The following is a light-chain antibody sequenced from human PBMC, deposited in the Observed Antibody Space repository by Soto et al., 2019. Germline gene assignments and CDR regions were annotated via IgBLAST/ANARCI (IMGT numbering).Light chain of an antibody. CDR3: QSYDATHQV. CDR1: SGSIASNY. J-gene: IGLJ3*02. CDR2: EDN. Sequence: NFMLTQPHSVSESPGKTVTISCTRSSGSIASNYVQWYQQRPGSSPTTVIYEDNQRPSGVPDRFSGSIDSSSTSASLTISGLETEDEADYYCQSYDATHQVFGGGTKLTVL. V-gene: IGLV6-57*01.